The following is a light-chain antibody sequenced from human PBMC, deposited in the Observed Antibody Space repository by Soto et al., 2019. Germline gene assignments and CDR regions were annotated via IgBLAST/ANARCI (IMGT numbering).Light chain of an antibody. CDR1: GSNIGAGYD. Sequence: QTVLTQPPSVSGAPGQSVTISCIGSGSNIGAGYDVHWYQQLPGVAPKLLIFDTANRPSGVPGRFSGSKSGASASLAITGLLPDDEADFFCQSFDTNLNAVVFGGGTKVTVL. CDR3: QSFDTNLNAVV. J-gene: IGLJ2*01. V-gene: IGLV1-40*01. CDR2: DTA.